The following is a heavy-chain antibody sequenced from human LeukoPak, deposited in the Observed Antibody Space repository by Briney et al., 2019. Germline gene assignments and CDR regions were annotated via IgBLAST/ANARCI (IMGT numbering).Heavy chain of an antibody. Sequence: SVKVSCKASGGTFSSYAISWVRQAPGQGHEWMGRIIPIFGIANYAQKFQGRVTITADKSTSTAYMELSSLRSEDTAVYYCASRYCGGDCYPTRHLDIWGQGTMVTVSS. CDR1: GGTFSSYA. D-gene: IGHD2-21*02. CDR2: IIPIFGIA. V-gene: IGHV1-69*04. CDR3: ASRYCGGDCYPTRHLDI. J-gene: IGHJ3*02.